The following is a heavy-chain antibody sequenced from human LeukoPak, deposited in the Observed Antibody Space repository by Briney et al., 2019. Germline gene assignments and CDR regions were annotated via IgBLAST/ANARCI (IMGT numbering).Heavy chain of an antibody. CDR3: ARDLAMGPYYYGMDV. V-gene: IGHV1-2*02. D-gene: IGHD5-18*01. Sequence: ASVTVSCKASGYTFTGYYMHWVRQAPGQGLEWMGWINPNSGGTNYAQKFQGRVTMTRDTSISTAYMELSRLRSDDTAVYYCARDLAMGPYYYGMDVWGQGTTVTVSS. J-gene: IGHJ6*02. CDR2: INPNSGGT. CDR1: GYTFTGYY.